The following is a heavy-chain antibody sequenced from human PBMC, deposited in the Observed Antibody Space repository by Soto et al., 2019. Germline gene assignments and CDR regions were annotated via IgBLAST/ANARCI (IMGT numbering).Heavy chain of an antibody. J-gene: IGHJ5*02. CDR1: GFTFSDYY. CDR3: ARVGCSASCLSDWFDP. CDR2: SSGSGDTI. Sequence: QVHLVESGGGLVKPGGSLRLSCAAYGFTFSDYYMHWVRQYPGKGLEWVSYSSGSGDTIHYADAVKGRFTISRDNAKSSLYLQMSSLRAEDTAVYYCARVGCSASCLSDWFDPWGQVTLVTVSS. D-gene: IGHD2-2*01. V-gene: IGHV3-11*01.